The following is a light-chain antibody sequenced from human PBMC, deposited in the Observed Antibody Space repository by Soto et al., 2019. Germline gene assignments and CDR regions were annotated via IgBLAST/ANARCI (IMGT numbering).Light chain of an antibody. J-gene: IGKJ5*01. Sequence: EIVLTQSPGTLSLSPWERATLSCRASQSVSSSSLAWYQQNPGQAPRLLIYEASSRATGIPDRFSGSGSGTDFTLTISSLESEDFAVYYCQQRKYWPPITFGQGTRLEI. CDR2: EAS. V-gene: IGKV3D-20*02. CDR3: QQRKYWPPIT. CDR1: QSVSSSS.